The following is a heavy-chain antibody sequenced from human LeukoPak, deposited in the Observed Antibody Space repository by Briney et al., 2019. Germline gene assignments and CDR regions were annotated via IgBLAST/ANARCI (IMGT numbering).Heavy chain of an antibody. Sequence: SETLSLTCAVYGGAFSGYYWSWIRQPPGKGLEWIGEINHSGDTKYNPSLKSRVSMSVDVSKDQFSLKLTFLTAADTAVYYCARGSRNYNNYEGADYWGQGTLVTVSS. CDR2: INHSGDT. J-gene: IGHJ4*02. V-gene: IGHV4-34*01. D-gene: IGHD4-11*01. CDR1: GGAFSGYY. CDR3: ARGSRNYNNYEGADY.